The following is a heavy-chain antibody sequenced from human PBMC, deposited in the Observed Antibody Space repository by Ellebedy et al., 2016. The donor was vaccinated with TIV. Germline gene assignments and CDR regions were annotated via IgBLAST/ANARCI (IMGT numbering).Heavy chain of an antibody. Sequence: GGSLRLSCAASGFTFSNYWMSWVRQAPGQGLEWVININQDGSEKYSVDSVKGRSTISRDNAKNSLYLQMNSLRVEDTAVYYCTRDASGWGAYWGQGVLVTVSS. CDR3: TRDASGWGAY. CDR2: INQDGSEK. D-gene: IGHD6-19*01. V-gene: IGHV3-7*03. J-gene: IGHJ4*02. CDR1: GFTFSNYW.